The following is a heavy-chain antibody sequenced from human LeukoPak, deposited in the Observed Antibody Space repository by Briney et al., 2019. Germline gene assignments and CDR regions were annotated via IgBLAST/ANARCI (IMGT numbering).Heavy chain of an antibody. D-gene: IGHD5-12*01. CDR3: ARVQWGSLVAIDY. Sequence: GGSLRLSCAASGFTFSSYWMHWVRHAPGKGLVWVSRIANYGSSPTYADSVKGRFTISRDNAKNTLYLQMNSLRAEDTAVYYCARVQWGSLVAIDYWGQGTLVTVSS. CDR2: IANYGSSP. J-gene: IGHJ4*02. CDR1: GFTFSSYW. V-gene: IGHV3-74*01.